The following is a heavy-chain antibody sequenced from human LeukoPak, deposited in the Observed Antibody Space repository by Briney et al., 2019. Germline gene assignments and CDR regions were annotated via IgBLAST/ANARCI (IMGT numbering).Heavy chain of an antibody. D-gene: IGHD6-19*01. CDR3: ARDSPGIAVAGTVDY. CDR1: GGTFSSYA. J-gene: IGHJ4*02. V-gene: IGHV1-69*04. Sequence: SVKVSCKASGGTFSSYAISWVRQAPGQGLEWMGRIIPILGIANYAQKFQGRVTITADKSTSTAYMELSSLRSEDTAVYYCARDSPGIAVAGTVDYWGQGTLVTVSS. CDR2: IIPILGIA.